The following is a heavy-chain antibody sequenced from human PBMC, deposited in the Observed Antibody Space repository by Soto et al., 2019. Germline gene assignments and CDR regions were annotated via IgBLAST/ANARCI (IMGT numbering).Heavy chain of an antibody. D-gene: IGHD2-21*02. V-gene: IGHV3-33*01. CDR1: GFTFSNYA. J-gene: IGHJ4*02. CDR2: LWSDGGNK. Sequence: QVQLVESGGGVVQPGRSLRLSCAASGFTFSNYAMHWVRQAPGKGLEWMAMLWSDGGNKYYVDSVRGRFTISRDNSKNTLYLQMNSLSAEDTGIYYCAREKFGDDFDYWGQGTLLTVSS. CDR3: AREKFGDDFDY.